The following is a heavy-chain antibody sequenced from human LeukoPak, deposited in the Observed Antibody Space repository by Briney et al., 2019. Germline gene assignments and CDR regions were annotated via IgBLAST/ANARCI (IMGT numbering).Heavy chain of an antibody. CDR3: ARGRHYSSSWTNWFDP. CDR1: GFTFSSYD. V-gene: IGHV3-13*01. D-gene: IGHD6-13*01. CDR2: IGTAGDT. Sequence: RTGGSLRLPCAASGFTFSSYDMHWVRQATGKGLEWVSAIGTAGDTYYPGSVKGRFTISRENAKNSLYLQMNSLRAGDTAVYYCARGRHYSSSWTNWFDPWGQGTLVTVSS. J-gene: IGHJ5*02.